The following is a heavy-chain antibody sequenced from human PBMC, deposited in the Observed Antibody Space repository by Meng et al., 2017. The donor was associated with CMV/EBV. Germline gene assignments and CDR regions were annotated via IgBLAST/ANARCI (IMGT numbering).Heavy chain of an antibody. CDR3: AREAAAGAPDY. V-gene: IGHV3-74*01. Sequence: GESLKISCAASGFTFSSYWMHWVRQAPGKGLVWVSRINSDGSSTSYADSVKGRFTISRDNAKNTLYLQMNSLRAEDMAVYYCAREAAAGAPDYWGQGTLVTVSS. D-gene: IGHD6-13*01. CDR2: INSDGSST. J-gene: IGHJ4*02. CDR1: GFTFSSYW.